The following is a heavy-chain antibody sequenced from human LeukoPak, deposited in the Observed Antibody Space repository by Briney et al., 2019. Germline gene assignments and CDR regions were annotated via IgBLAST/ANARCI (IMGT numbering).Heavy chain of an antibody. D-gene: IGHD2-2*01. J-gene: IGHJ4*02. CDR1: GFTFDDYA. V-gene: IGHV3-9*01. CDR2: ISWNSGSI. Sequence: GGSLRLSCAVSGFTFDDYAMHWVRQAPGKGLEWVSGISWNSGSIGYADSVKGRFTISRDNAKNSLYLQMNSLRAEDTALYYCAKGYCSSTSCYDDYWGQGTLVTVSS. CDR3: AKGYCSSTSCYDDY.